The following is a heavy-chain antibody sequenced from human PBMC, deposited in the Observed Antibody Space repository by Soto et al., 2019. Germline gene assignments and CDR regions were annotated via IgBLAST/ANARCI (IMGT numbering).Heavy chain of an antibody. J-gene: IGHJ5*02. D-gene: IGHD4-17*01. CDR2: IYWNDDK. V-gene: IGHV2-5*01. CDR1: GFSLTTPGAG. Sequence: QITLKESGPTLVKPTQTLTLTCTFSGFSLTTPGAGVGWIRQPPGKALEWLALIYWNDDKRYSPSLKTRLTITKDTSKNQVVLIMTNMDPVDTATYYCSHRGYGDYPRDNWFDPWFQGVPVIVSS. CDR3: SHRGYGDYPRDNWFDP.